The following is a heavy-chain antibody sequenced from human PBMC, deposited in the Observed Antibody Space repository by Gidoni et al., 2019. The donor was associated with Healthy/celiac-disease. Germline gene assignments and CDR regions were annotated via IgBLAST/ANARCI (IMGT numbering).Heavy chain of an antibody. V-gene: IGHV3-21*01. CDR1: GFTFLSHS. J-gene: IGHJ3*02. D-gene: IGHD4-17*01. Sequence: EVQLVASGGGLVKPGGSLRLSCADSGFTFLSHSMNGVRQAPGKGLKWVSSISSSSSYIYYADSVKGRFTISRDNAKNSLYLQMNSLRAEDTAVYYCARIGVTVTTSFFRAFDIWGQGTMVTVSS. CDR3: ARIGVTVTTSFFRAFDI. CDR2: ISSSSSYI.